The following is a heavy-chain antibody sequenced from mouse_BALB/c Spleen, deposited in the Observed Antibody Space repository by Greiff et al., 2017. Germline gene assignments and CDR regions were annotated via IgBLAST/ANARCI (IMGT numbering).Heavy chain of an antibody. Sequence: EVQLQQSGPELVKPGASVKISCKASGYSFTGYFMNWVMQSHGKSLEWIGRINPYNGDTFYNQKFKGKATLTVDKSSSTAHMELRSLASEDSAVYFCAREMLPYRGFDYWGQGTTLTVSS. CDR1: GYSFTGYF. CDR3: AREMLPYRGFDY. V-gene: IGHV1-20*02. D-gene: IGHD3-1*01. J-gene: IGHJ2*01. CDR2: INPYNGDT.